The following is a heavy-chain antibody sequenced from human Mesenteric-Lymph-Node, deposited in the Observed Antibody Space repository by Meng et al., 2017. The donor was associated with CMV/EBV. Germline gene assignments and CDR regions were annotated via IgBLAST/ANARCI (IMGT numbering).Heavy chain of an antibody. D-gene: IGHD3-9*01. J-gene: IGHJ4*02. Sequence: GYTFTSYGISWVRQAPGQGLEWMGWISAYNGNTNYAQKLQGRVTMTTDTSTSTAYMELRSLRSDDTAVYYCARMNYDILTGYSFDYWGQGTLVTVSS. CDR1: GYTFTSYG. CDR2: ISAYNGNT. CDR3: ARMNYDILTGYSFDY. V-gene: IGHV1-18*01.